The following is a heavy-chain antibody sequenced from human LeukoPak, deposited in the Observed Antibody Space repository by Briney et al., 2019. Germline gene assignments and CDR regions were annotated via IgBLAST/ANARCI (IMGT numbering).Heavy chain of an antibody. Sequence: ASVKVSCKASGYAFTNYAISWVRQAPGQGLEWMGWISVYNGNTNYAQKLQGRVTMTADTSTTTAYMEPRSLRSDDTAVYYCARGYCSSATCRHFDYWGQGALVTVSS. J-gene: IGHJ4*02. V-gene: IGHV1-18*01. CDR3: ARGYCSSATCRHFDY. D-gene: IGHD2-2*01. CDR2: ISVYNGNT. CDR1: GYAFTNYA.